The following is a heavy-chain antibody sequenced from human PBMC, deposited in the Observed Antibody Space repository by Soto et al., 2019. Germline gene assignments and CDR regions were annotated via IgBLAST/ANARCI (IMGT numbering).Heavy chain of an antibody. Sequence: ASVKVSCKASGYTFTSYGISWVRQAPGQGLEWMGWISAYNGNTNYAQKLQGRVTMTTDTSTSTAYMELRSLRSDDTAVYYCARSFIGIAVARAEAFDIWGQGTMVTVSS. CDR3: ARSFIGIAVARAEAFDI. CDR2: ISAYNGNT. V-gene: IGHV1-18*01. J-gene: IGHJ3*02. D-gene: IGHD6-19*01. CDR1: GYTFTSYG.